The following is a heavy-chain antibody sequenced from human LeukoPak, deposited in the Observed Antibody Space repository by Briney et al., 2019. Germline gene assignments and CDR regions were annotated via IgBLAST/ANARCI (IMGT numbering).Heavy chain of an antibody. CDR2: VSYDGSIK. CDR3: ARDGHCSSTSCLDY. CDR1: GFTFSSYA. V-gene: IGHV3-30-3*01. Sequence: SGGSLRLSCAASGFTFSSYAIHWVRQAPGKGLEWVAVVSYDGSIKYYADSVKGRFTISRDNSKNTLYLQMNSLRGEDTAVYYCARDGHCSSTSCLDYWGQGTLVTVSS. D-gene: IGHD2-2*03. J-gene: IGHJ4*02.